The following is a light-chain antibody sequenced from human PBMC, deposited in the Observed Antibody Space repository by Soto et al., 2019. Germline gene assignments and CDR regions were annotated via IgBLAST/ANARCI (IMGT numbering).Light chain of an antibody. Sequence: QSALTQPPSASGSAGQSATISCTGTSTDVGGYNYVSWYQQHPGKAPKLMIYEVSKRPSGVPDRFSGSKSGNTASLTVSGLQAEDEADYYCSSYAGNNIHYVFGTGTKVTVL. CDR2: EVS. CDR1: STDVGGYNY. J-gene: IGLJ1*01. CDR3: SSYAGNNIHYV. V-gene: IGLV2-8*01.